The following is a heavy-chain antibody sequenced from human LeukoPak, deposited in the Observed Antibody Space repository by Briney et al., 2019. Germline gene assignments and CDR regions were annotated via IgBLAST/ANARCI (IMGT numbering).Heavy chain of an antibody. V-gene: IGHV3-9*01. CDR3: AKDDCSGGSCYSFDY. Sequence: GRSLRLSCAASGFTFDDYAMHWVRQAPGKGLEWVSGISWNSGSIGYADSVKGRFTISRDSAKNSLYLQMNSLRAEDTALYYCAKDDCSGGSCYSFDYWGQGTLVTVSS. CDR2: ISWNSGSI. J-gene: IGHJ4*02. CDR1: GFTFDDYA. D-gene: IGHD2-15*01.